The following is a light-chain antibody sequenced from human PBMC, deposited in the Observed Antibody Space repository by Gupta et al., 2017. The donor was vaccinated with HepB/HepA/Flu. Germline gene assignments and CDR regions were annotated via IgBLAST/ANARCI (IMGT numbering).Light chain of an antibody. J-gene: IGLJ2*01. Sequence: QSVLTQPPSSSGTTGQRVTIACSGSSSNIGSNTVNWYQQLPGTAPNFLIYNNNQRPSGVPDRFSGSKSGTSASLAISGLQSADEADYYCATCDDTLNGPVFGGGTKLTVL. CDR1: SSNIGSNT. V-gene: IGLV1-44*01. CDR3: ATCDDTLNGPV. CDR2: NNN.